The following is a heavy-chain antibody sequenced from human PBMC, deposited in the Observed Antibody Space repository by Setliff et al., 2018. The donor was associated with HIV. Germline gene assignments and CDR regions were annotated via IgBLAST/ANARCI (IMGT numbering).Heavy chain of an antibody. J-gene: IGHJ4*02. Sequence: PTLVNPTQTLTLTCTFSGFSLSTSGVAVGWIRQPPGKALEWLARIDWEDDKFYSTSLKTRLTISKDTSKNQVFLTMTNMDPVDTATYYCARTYGSASKLDYWGPGTLVTVSS. V-gene: IGHV2-70*04. D-gene: IGHD3-10*01. CDR2: IDWEDDK. CDR3: ARTYGSASKLDY. CDR1: GFSLSTSGVA.